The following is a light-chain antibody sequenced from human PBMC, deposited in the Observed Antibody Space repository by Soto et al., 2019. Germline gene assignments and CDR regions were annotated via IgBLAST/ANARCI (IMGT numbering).Light chain of an antibody. CDR2: DVS. CDR3: SSYTSSSTLLYV. J-gene: IGLJ1*01. V-gene: IGLV2-14*01. CDR1: SSDVGGYNY. Sequence: QSALTQPASVSGSPGQSITIPCTGTSSDVGGYNYVSWYQQHPGKAPKLMIYDVSNRPSGVSNRFSGSKSGNTASLTISGLQAEDEADYYCSSYTSSSTLLYVFGPGTKLTVL.